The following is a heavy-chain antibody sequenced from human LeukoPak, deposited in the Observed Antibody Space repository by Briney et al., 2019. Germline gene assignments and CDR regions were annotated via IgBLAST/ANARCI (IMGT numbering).Heavy chain of an antibody. D-gene: IGHD3-9*01. CDR3: AKGATPRLRFFDWFAAPDY. V-gene: IGHV3-23*01. J-gene: IGHJ4*02. CDR1: GFTFSSYA. Sequence: GGSLRLSCAASGFTFSSYAMSWVRQAPGKGLEWVSAISGSGGSTSYADSVKGRFTISRDNSKNTVYLQMNSLSAEDTAVYYCAKGATPRLRFFDWFAAPDYWGQGTLVTVSS. CDR2: ISGSGGST.